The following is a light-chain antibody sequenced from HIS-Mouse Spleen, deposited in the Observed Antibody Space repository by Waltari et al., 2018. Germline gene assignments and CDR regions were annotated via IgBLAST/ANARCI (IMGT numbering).Light chain of an antibody. CDR3: CSYAGSYTYV. J-gene: IGLJ1*01. CDR1: SSAVGSYTY. CDR2: DVS. V-gene: IGLV2-11*01. Sequence: QSALTQPRSVSGSPGQSVTISCTGTSSAVGSYTYVTWYQQHPGKAPKLMIYDVSKRPSGVPDRFSGSKSGNTASLTISGLQAEDEADYYCCSYAGSYTYVFGTGTKVTVL.